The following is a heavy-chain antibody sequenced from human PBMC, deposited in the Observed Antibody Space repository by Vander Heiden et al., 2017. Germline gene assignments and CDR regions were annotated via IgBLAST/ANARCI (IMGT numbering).Heavy chain of an antibody. CDR3: ATERRGGAFDI. Sequence: VQLVDSGGGLFQPAGPLRLSCAAPGFPFSSYALHWGRQAPGRGHEYVSAISSNGGNTYYANSVKGRFTISRDNSKNTLYLQMGSLRAEDMAVYYCATERRGGAFDIWGQGTMVTVSS. J-gene: IGHJ3*02. CDR2: ISSNGGNT. V-gene: IGHV3-64*01. CDR1: GFPFSSYA. D-gene: IGHD1-26*01.